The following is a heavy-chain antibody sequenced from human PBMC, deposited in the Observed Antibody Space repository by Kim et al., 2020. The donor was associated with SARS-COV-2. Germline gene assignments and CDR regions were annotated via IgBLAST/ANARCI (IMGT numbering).Heavy chain of an antibody. CDR2: NK. D-gene: IGHD6-13*01. V-gene: IGHV3-30*02. J-gene: IGHJ4*02. CDR3: AKGSIAADDY. Sequence: NKYYAESLKGRFSISRDNSKNTLYLQMTSLRAEDTAVYYCAKGSIAADDYWGQGTLVTVSS.